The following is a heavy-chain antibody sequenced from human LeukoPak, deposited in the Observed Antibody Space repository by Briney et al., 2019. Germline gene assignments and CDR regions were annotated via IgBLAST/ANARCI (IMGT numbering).Heavy chain of an antibody. D-gene: IGHD6-25*01. CDR1: GFTFSDCD. Sequence: GESLRLSCTASGFTFSDCDMNWFRQTPGKGLQWVSSISYMGDHRYYADSAKGRFTISRDNAKNSLYLQMDNLRADDTAVYYCGKAFPPLRVAAAGDYWGQGTLVTVSS. CDR2: ISYMGDHR. J-gene: IGHJ4*02. V-gene: IGHV3-21*06. CDR3: GKAFPPLRVAAAGDY.